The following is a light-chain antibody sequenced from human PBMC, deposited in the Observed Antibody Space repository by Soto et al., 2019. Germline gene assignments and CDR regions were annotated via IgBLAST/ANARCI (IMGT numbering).Light chain of an antibody. CDR1: SGHNNYA. CDR3: QTWGTGIQV. J-gene: IGLJ2*01. CDR2: LNSDGSH. V-gene: IGLV4-69*02. Sequence: QSVLTQSPSASASLGASVKLTCTLSSGHNNYAIAWHQQQPEKGPRYLMKLNSDGSHSKGDGIPDRFSGSSSGAERYLTISSLQSDDEADYYCQTWGTGIQVFGGGTKLTVL.